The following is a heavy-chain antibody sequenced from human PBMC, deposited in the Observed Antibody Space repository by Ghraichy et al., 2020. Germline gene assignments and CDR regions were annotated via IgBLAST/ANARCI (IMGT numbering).Heavy chain of an antibody. D-gene: IGHD2-15*01. V-gene: IGHV3-7*01. J-gene: IGHJ4*02. Sequence: GGSLRLSCAASGFTFSSYWMSWVRQAPGKGLEWVANIKQDGSEKYYVDSVKGRFTISRDNAKNSLYLQMNSLRAEDTAVYYCARDAGYCSGGSCYPRFDYWGQGTLVTVSS. CDR1: GFTFSSYW. CDR3: ARDAGYCSGGSCYPRFDY. CDR2: IKQDGSEK.